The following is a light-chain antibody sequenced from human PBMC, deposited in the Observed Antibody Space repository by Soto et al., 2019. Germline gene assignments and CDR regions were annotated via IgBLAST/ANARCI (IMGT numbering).Light chain of an antibody. CDR3: SARDDSLSGHWV. J-gene: IGLJ3*02. CDR2: RNN. V-gene: IGLV1-47*01. CDR1: SSNIGSEY. Sequence: QSVLTQPPSASGTPGQRVTISCSGSSSNIGSEYVVWYQHLPGTAPKLLIYRNNQRPSGVPDRFAGSKSGISASLAISGLRSEDEADYYCSARDDSLSGHWVFGGGTKLTVL.